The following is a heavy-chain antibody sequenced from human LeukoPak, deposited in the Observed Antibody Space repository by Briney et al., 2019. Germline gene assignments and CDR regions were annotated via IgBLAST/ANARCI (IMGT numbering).Heavy chain of an antibody. V-gene: IGHV1-8*03. D-gene: IGHD3-3*01. CDR2: MNPNSGNT. CDR3: ARDGSNYDFWSGSYYYYMDV. CDR1: GYTFTSYD. Sequence: ASVKVSCKASGYTFTSYDINWVRQATGQGLEWMGWMNPNSGNTGYAQKFQGRVTITRNTSISTDYMELSSLRSEDTAVYYCARDGSNYDFWSGSYYYYMDVWGRGTTVTVSS. J-gene: IGHJ6*03.